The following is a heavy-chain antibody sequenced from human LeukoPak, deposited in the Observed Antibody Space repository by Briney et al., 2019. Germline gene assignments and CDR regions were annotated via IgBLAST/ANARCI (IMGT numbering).Heavy chain of an antibody. D-gene: IGHD2-21*02. CDR3: ATGAVTAWGMFDY. J-gene: IGHJ4*01. Sequence: GGSLRLSCAASGFTFSSDSMNWVRQAPGKGLEWVSNIDSRSSSIYYADSVKGRFTISRDNAKNSLYLQMNSLRAEDTAVYYCATGAVTAWGMFDYWGQGNLVTVSS. CDR1: GFTFSSDS. V-gene: IGHV3-48*01. CDR2: IDSRSSSI.